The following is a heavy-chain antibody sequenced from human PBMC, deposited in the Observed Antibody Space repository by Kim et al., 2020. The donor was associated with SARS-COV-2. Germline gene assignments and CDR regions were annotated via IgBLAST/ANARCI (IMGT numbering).Heavy chain of an antibody. CDR2: INPNTGAT. D-gene: IGHD1-1*01. Sequence: ASVKVSCKTSGYTFTGNYIHWVRQDPGQGLQWMGWINPNTGATNYVQKFQGRVTLTSDTSMSIAYMELNSLTSDDTAMYYCARVPSGLGTTTDWGQGTLVTVSS. CDR3: ARVPSGLGTTTD. CDR1: GYTFTGNY. V-gene: IGHV1-2*02. J-gene: IGHJ4*02.